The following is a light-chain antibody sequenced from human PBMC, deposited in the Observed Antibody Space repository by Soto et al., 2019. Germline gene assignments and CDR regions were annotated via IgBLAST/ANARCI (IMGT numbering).Light chain of an antibody. Sequence: EIVLTQSPATLSLSPGERATLSCRASQSVSSYLAWYQQKPGQAPSLLIYDASSRATGIPARFSGSGSGTDFPLTISSLEPEDFAVYYCHQHSNWPPLTFGGGTKVEIK. CDR2: DAS. CDR3: HQHSNWPPLT. V-gene: IGKV3-11*01. CDR1: QSVSSY. J-gene: IGKJ4*01.